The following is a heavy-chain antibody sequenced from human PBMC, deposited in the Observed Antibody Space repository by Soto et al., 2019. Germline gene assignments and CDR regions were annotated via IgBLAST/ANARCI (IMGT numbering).Heavy chain of an antibody. Sequence: DVQLLESGGHLVQPGGSLRLSCAASGFTFSSYAMSWVRQAPGKGLEWVSSVSAGGDMTYYSDSVKGRFTISRDNSNNALFLQMNSLRIEETALYYCARGDRGGSGSPASYYYSGLDVWGRGATVTVS. CDR2: VSAGGDMT. CDR1: GFTFSSYA. J-gene: IGHJ6*02. D-gene: IGHD3-10*01. V-gene: IGHV3-23*01. CDR3: ARGDRGGSGSPASYYYSGLDV.